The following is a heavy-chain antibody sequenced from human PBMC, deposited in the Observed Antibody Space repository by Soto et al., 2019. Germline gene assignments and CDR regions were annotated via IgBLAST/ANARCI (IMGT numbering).Heavy chain of an antibody. V-gene: IGHV3-9*01. CDR2: ISWNSGSI. Sequence: GGSLRLSCAASGFTFDDYAMHWVRQAPGKGLEWVSGISWNSGSIGYADSVKGRFTISRDNAKNSLYLQMNSLRAEDTALYYCAREPVNDFWSGYYWNYYYYGMDVWGQGTTVTVSS. D-gene: IGHD3-3*01. CDR3: AREPVNDFWSGYYWNYYYYGMDV. J-gene: IGHJ6*02. CDR1: GFTFDDYA.